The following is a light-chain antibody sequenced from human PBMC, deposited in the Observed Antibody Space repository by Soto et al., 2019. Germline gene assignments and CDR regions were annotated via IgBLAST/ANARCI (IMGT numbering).Light chain of an antibody. CDR2: GNN. J-gene: IGLJ1*01. CDR1: SSNFGSGYD. V-gene: IGLV1-40*01. CDR3: QTYDTSLSAYV. Sequence: QAVVAQPPSVSGAPGQRVTISCTGSSSNFGSGYDVQWYQQLPGRAPKCLISGNNDRPSGLPDRFSASKSGTSASLAITGLQAEDEADYYCQTYDTSLSAYVFGTGTKLTVL.